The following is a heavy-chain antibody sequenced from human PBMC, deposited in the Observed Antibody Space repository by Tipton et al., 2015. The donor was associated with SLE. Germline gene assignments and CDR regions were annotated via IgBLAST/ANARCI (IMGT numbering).Heavy chain of an antibody. CDR2: INHSGST. J-gene: IGHJ4*02. D-gene: IGHD6-6*01. CDR3: ARDEQLAGGVDY. CDR1: GGSFSGYY. Sequence: TLSLTCAVYGGSFSGYYWSWIRQPSGKGLEWIGEINHSGSTNYNPSLKSRVTISVDTSKNQFSLKLSSVTAADTAVYYCARDEQLAGGVDYWGQGTLVAVSS. V-gene: IGHV4-34*01.